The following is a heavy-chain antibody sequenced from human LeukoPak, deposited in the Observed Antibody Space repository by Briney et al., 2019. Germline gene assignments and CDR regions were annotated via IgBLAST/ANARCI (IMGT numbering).Heavy chain of an antibody. CDR1: GGSISSYY. D-gene: IGHD6-19*01. CDR3: ARTYSSGWPYYFDY. V-gene: IGHV4-59*08. Sequence: SETLSLTCTVSGGSISSYYWSWIRQPPGKGLEWIGYIYYSGSTNYNPSLKSRVTISVDTSKNQFSLKLSSVTAADTAVYYCARTYSSGWPYYFDYWGQGTLVTVSS. CDR2: IYYSGST. J-gene: IGHJ4*02.